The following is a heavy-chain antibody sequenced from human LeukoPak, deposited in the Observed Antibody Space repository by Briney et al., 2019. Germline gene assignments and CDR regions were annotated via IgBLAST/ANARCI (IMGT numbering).Heavy chain of an antibody. CDR3: AKDRETYYYDSSGLDY. CDR2: IWYDGSNK. D-gene: IGHD3-22*01. CDR1: GFTFSSYG. J-gene: IGHJ4*02. V-gene: IGHV3-33*06. Sequence: PGRSLRLSCAASGFTFSSYGTHWVRQAPGKGLEWVAVIWYDGSNKYYADSVKGRFTISRDNSKNTLYLQMNSLRAEDTAVYYCAKDRETYYYDSSGLDYWGQGTLVTVSS.